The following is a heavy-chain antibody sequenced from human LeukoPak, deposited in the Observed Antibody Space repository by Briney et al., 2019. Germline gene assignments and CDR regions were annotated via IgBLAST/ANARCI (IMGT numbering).Heavy chain of an antibody. CDR1: ADSVSSESVT. V-gene: IGHV6-1*01. CDR3: TRDPAYSSDWTKNAFDI. J-gene: IGHJ3*02. D-gene: IGHD6-19*01. CDR2: TYYRSKWRN. Sequence: SQTLSLTCAISADSVSSESVTWHWIRQSPSRGLEWLGRTYYRSKWRNDYALSVKSRITINPDTSKNQFSLQLNSVTPEDTAVYYCTRDPAYSSDWTKNAFDIWGQGTMVTVSS.